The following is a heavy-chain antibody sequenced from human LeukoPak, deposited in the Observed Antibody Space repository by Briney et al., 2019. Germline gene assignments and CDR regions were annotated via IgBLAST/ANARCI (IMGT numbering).Heavy chain of an antibody. Sequence: GASVKVSCKASGYTCINYGLNWVRQDPGQELEWMGRISGYNGNTNYAKQVQGRVTMTTDTYTITAYLELRSLRSDATAVYYCGRSGSVILYYYMDVWGKGTTVTVSS. CDR2: ISGYNGNT. D-gene: IGHD2-15*01. CDR1: GYTCINYG. J-gene: IGHJ6*03. V-gene: IGHV1-18*01. CDR3: GRSGSVILYYYMDV.